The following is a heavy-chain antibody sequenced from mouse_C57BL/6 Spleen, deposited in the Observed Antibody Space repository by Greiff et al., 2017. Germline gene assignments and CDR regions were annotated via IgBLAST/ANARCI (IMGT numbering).Heavy chain of an antibody. V-gene: IGHV3-6*01. CDR1: GYSITSGYY. Sequence: EVKLMESGPGLVKPSQSLSLTCSVTGYSITSGYYWNWIRQFPGNKLEWMGDISYDGSNNYNPSLKNRISITRDTSKNQFFLKLNSVTTEDTATYYCARDPLYGSSSYFDYWGQGTTLTVSS. D-gene: IGHD1-1*01. CDR3: ARDPLYGSSSYFDY. J-gene: IGHJ2*01. CDR2: ISYDGSN.